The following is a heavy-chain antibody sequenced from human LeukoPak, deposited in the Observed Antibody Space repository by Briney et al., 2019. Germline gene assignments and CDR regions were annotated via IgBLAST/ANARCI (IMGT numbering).Heavy chain of an antibody. V-gene: IGHV3-15*01. CDR1: GFTLNNAW. CDR3: TTDRYYDNSELQFQH. Sequence: GGSLRLSCAASGFTLNNAWMSWVRQAPGKGLEWLGRIKRETDGGTIDYAAPVKGRFTISRDDSRNTLYLQMDSLKIEDTAVYYCTTDRYYDNSELQFQHWGQGTLVTVPS. CDR2: IKRETDGGTI. J-gene: IGHJ1*01. D-gene: IGHD3-22*01.